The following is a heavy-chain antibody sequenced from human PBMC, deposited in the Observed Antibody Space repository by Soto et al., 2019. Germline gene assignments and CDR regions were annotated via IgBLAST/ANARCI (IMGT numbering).Heavy chain of an antibody. D-gene: IGHD2-2*01. CDR3: ARPYCRSTRCYLYYYGMDV. CDR1: GFTFSNYA. Sequence: GGSLRLSCAASGFTFSNYAMHWVRQAPGKGLEWVAVIWYDGSNKYYADSVKGRFTISRDNSKNTLYLQMNSLRAEDTAVYYCARPYCRSTRCYLYYYGMDVWGPGTTVTVSS. CDR2: IWYDGSNK. V-gene: IGHV3-33*01. J-gene: IGHJ6*02.